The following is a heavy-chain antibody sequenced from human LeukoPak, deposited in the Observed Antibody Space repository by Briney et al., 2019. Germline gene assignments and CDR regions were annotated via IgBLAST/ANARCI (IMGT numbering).Heavy chain of an antibody. CDR3: ARDSGLWPTYAFGI. J-gene: IGHJ3*02. V-gene: IGHV3-9*01. CDR2: ISWNSGSI. CDR1: GFTFDDYA. Sequence: GGSLRLSCADSGFTFDDYAMQWVRQAPGKVLEWVSGISWNSGSIGYADSVKGRFTISRDNAKNSLYLQMNSLRAEDTAVYYCARDSGLWPTYAFGIWGQGTMVTISS.